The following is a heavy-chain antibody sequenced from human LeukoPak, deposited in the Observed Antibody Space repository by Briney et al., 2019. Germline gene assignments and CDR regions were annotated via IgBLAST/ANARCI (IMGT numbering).Heavy chain of an antibody. CDR3: ARGGDSSGYYPLDY. J-gene: IGHJ4*02. CDR1: GYTFTSYD. V-gene: IGHV1-18*01. D-gene: IGHD3-22*01. Sequence: ASVKVSCKASGYTFTSYDINWVRQAPGQGLEWMGWISAYNGNTNYAQKLQGRVTMTTDTSTSTAYMELRSLRSDDTAVYYCARGGDSSGYYPLDYWGQGTLVTVSS. CDR2: ISAYNGNT.